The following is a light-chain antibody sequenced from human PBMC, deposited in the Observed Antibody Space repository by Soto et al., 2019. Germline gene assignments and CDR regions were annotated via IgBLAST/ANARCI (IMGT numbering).Light chain of an antibody. V-gene: IGKV3-20*01. J-gene: IGKJ4*01. CDR1: QSVSSSY. CDR2: GAS. Sequence: EIVWTQSPGTLSLSPGERATLSCRASQSVSSSYLAWYQQKPGQAPRLLIYGASSRATGIPDRFSGSGSGTDFPLTISRLEPEDFAVYYCQQYGSSRLTFGGGTKVDIK. CDR3: QQYGSSRLT.